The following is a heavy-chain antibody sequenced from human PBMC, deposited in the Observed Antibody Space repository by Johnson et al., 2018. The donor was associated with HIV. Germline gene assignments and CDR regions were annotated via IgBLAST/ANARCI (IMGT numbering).Heavy chain of an antibody. CDR1: GFTFGSYV. CDR3: AKSKFISNWYAFDI. J-gene: IGHJ3*02. CDR2: FRYSDGST. Sequence: VQLVESGGGLAQPGGSVRLSCVASGFTFGSYVMSWVRQVPGKGLEWVSSFRYSDGSTYYADSVKGRFIISRDSSKDTLYLQMNSLRAGDTAVYYCAKSKFISNWYAFDIWGQGTMVTVSS. V-gene: IGHV3-23*04. D-gene: IGHD4-11*01.